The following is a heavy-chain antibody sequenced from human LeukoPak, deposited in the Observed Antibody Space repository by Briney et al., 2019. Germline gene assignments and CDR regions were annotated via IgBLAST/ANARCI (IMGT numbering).Heavy chain of an antibody. D-gene: IGHD3-3*01. CDR3: ARGGITIFGVVIMDFDY. CDR1: GFTFSSYW. CDR2: IWYDGSNK. J-gene: IGHJ4*02. V-gene: IGHV3-33*08. Sequence: GGSLRLSCAASGFTFSSYWMSWVRQAPGKGLEWVAVIWYDGSNKYYADSVKGRFTISRDNSKNTLYLQVNSLRAEDTAVYYCARGGITIFGVVIMDFDYWGQGTLVTVSS.